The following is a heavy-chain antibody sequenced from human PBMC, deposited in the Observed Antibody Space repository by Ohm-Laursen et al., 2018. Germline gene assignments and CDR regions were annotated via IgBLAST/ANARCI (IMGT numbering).Heavy chain of an antibody. V-gene: IGHV3-64*01. CDR3: ARTTGSYYPY. CDR1: GFTFSDYA. D-gene: IGHD1-26*01. CDR2: INSNGGST. Sequence: SLRLSCSASGFTFSDYAMHWVRQAPGKGLEYVSAINSNGGSTYYANSVKGRFTISRDNSKNTLFLQMGSLRAEDMAVYYFARTTGSYYPYWGQGTLVTVSS. J-gene: IGHJ4*02.